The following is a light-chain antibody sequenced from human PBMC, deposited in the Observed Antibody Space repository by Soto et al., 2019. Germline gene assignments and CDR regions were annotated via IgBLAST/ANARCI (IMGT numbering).Light chain of an antibody. CDR3: QQYSRAPLT. J-gene: IGKJ1*01. CDR2: GAS. CDR1: QSVTDNY. V-gene: IGKV3-20*01. Sequence: IVMTQSPDFLGVSPVERATLSCRASQSVTDNYLAWYQQKPGQAPRLVISGASSRTSGIPDRFSASGSGTDFTLTISRLEPEDFAVYYCQQYSRAPLTFGQGTKVDIK.